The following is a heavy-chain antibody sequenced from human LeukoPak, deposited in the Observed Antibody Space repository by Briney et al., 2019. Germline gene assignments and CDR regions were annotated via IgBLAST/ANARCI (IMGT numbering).Heavy chain of an antibody. CDR2: INSDGSST. V-gene: IGHV3-74*01. J-gene: IGHJ4*02. Sequence: GGSLRLSCAASGFTFSSYWMHWVRQAPGKGLVWVSRINSDGSSTSYADSVKGRFTISRDNAKNSLYLQMNSLRAEDTAVYYCAREIRSVDTAMVPYWGQGTLVTVSS. CDR3: AREIRSVDTAMVPY. CDR1: GFTFSSYW. D-gene: IGHD5-18*01.